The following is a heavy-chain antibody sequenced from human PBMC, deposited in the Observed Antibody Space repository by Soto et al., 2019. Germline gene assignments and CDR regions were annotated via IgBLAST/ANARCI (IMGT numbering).Heavy chain of an antibody. V-gene: IGHV4-4*07. D-gene: IGHD3-16*02. CDR1: GDSLSTYY. Sequence: SETLSLTCTVSGDSLSTYYCSWIRQPAGERLEWIGRIHDTGRANYNPSLESRVTMSVDTSKNQFSLRVNSVTAADTAVYYCARESVSGTYRFDSWGQGTLVTVSS. CDR2: IHDTGRA. CDR3: ARESVSGTYRFDS. J-gene: IGHJ4*02.